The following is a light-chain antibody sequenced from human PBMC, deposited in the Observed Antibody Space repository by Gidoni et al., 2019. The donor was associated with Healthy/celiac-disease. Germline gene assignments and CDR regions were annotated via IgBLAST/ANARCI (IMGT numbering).Light chain of an antibody. J-gene: IGKJ1*01. CDR2: GAA. CDR1: QSVSSRH. CDR3: QQYGSSLLGA. Sequence: EIVSTQSPATLSLSPGERATLSCRASQSVSSRHLAWYQQKPGQAPRLLIYGAASRATAIPDRFSSSGSGADFTLTISRLEPEDFAVYYCQQYGSSLLGAFXXXTKVEIK. V-gene: IGKV3-20*01.